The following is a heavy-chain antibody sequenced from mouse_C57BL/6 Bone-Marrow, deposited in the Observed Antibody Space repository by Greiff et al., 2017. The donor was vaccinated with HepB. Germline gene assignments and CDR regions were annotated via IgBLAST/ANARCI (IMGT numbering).Heavy chain of an antibody. CDR2: IRLKSDNYAT. D-gene: IGHD1-3*01. CDR3: TELDY. V-gene: IGHV6-3*01. J-gene: IGHJ2*01. CDR1: GFTFSNYW. Sequence: EVQLQQSGGGLVQPGGSMKLSCVASGFTFSNYWMNWVRQSPEKGLEWVAQIRLKSDNYATHYAESVKGRFTISRDDSKSSVYLQMNNLRAEDTGIYYCTELDYWGQGTTLTVSS.